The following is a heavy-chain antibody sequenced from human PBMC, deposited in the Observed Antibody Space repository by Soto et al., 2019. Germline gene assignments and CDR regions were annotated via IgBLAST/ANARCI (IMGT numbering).Heavy chain of an antibody. V-gene: IGHV3-23*01. J-gene: IGHJ4*02. Sequence: GGSLRLSCAASGFTFTSYSMGWVRQPPGKGLEWVSTVRGSGDGTYNADSVKGRFTISRDNSKNTLFLQMNSLSDEDTAVYYCVKFGDYYIDYWGQGTLLTVSS. CDR2: VRGSGDGT. CDR3: VKFGDYYIDY. D-gene: IGHD3-10*01. CDR1: GFTFTSYS.